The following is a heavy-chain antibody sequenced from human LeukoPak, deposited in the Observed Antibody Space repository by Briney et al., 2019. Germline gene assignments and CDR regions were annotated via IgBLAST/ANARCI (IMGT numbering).Heavy chain of an antibody. V-gene: IGHV3-23*01. CDR3: AKRGVVIRVFLVGFHKEASYFES. CDR1: GITLSNYG. CDR2: ISGSGGGT. Sequence: GGSLRLSCAVSGITLSNYGMSWVRQAPGKGLEWVAGISGSGGGTSYAYSVNGGFTISRDNAKNTLFMQMHSLRVEDTAVYFCAKRGVVIRVFLVGFHKEASYFESWGQGDQVTVSS. D-gene: IGHD3-3*01. J-gene: IGHJ4*02.